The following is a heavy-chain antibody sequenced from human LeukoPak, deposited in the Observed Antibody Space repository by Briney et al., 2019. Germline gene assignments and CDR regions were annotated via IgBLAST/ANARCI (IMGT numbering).Heavy chain of an antibody. CDR3: ARAESGPTAFFDY. D-gene: IGHD3-3*01. CDR2: VYFTGST. Sequence: PSETLSLTCTVSGGSLSSRSHYWGCIRQFPGKGLQWIASVYFTGSTYYNPSLTSRATVSVDTSKNQFPLKLSSVTAADTAVYYCARAESGPTAFFDYWGQGTLVTVSS. CDR1: GGSLSSRSHY. V-gene: IGHV4-39*01. J-gene: IGHJ4*02.